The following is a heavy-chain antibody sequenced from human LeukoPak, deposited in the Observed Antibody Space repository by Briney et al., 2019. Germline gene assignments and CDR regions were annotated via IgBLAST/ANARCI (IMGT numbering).Heavy chain of an antibody. D-gene: IGHD4-17*01. Sequence: PSETLSLTCNVAGGSMRSYYWNWIRQSPGEGQQWLGHIFYSGTTNYNPSLESRVTISVDTSRNHFSLHLTSVTTADTAVYYCARGGPTVRALSSLDSWGQGTLVTVSS. J-gene: IGHJ5*01. CDR2: IFYSGTT. CDR1: GGSMRSYY. V-gene: IGHV4-59*01. CDR3: ARGGPTVRALSSLDS.